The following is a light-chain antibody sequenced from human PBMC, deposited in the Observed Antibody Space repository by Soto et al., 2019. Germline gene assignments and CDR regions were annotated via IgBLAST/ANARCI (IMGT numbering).Light chain of an antibody. V-gene: IGKV1-13*02. CDR1: QGISSA. CDR2: DAS. Sequence: GDRVTITCRASQGISSALAWYQQKPGKAPKLLIYDASSLESGVPSRFSGSGSGTEFTLTISSLQPDDFATYYCLQQNSYPITFGQGTRLEIK. CDR3: LQQNSYPIT. J-gene: IGKJ5*01.